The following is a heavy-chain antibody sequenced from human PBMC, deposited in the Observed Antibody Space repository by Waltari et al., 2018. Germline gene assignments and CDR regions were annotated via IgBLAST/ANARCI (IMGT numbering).Heavy chain of an antibody. V-gene: IGHV4-34*01. CDR2: INHSGST. J-gene: IGHJ2*01. CDR3: ARGPRVAAAALPQGWYFDL. D-gene: IGHD6-13*01. CDR1: GGSFSGYY. Sequence: QVQLQQWGAGLLKPSATLSLTCAVYGGSFSGYYWSWIRQPPGKGLEWIGEINHSGSTNYNPSLKSRVTISVDTSKNQFSLKLSSVTAADTAVYYCARGPRVAAAALPQGWYFDLWGRGTLVTVSS.